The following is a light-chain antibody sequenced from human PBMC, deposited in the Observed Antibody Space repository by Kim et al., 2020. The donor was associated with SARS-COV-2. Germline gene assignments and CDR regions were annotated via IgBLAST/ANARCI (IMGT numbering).Light chain of an antibody. V-gene: IGKV1-39*01. CDR3: QQSYSTPFT. CDR1: QSISSY. CDR2: AAS. J-gene: IGKJ4*01. Sequence: ASVGDRVTITCRASQSISSYLNWYQQKPGKAPKLLIYAASSLQSGVPSRFSGGGSGTDFTLTISSLQPEDFATYYCQQSYSTPFTFGGGTKVDIK.